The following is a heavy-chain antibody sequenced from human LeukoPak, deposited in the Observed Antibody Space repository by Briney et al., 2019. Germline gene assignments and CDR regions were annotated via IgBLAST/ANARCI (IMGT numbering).Heavy chain of an antibody. CDR1: GFTFSSYS. J-gene: IGHJ6*02. CDR2: ISSSSSTI. D-gene: IGHD6-19*01. V-gene: IGHV3-48*01. Sequence: GGSLRLSCAASGFTFSSYSMNWVRQAPGRGLEWVSYISSSSSTIYYADSVKGRFTISRDNAKNSLYLQMNSLRAEDTAVYYCARGNRWLVFYYYGMDVWGQGTTVTVSS. CDR3: ARGNRWLVFYYYGMDV.